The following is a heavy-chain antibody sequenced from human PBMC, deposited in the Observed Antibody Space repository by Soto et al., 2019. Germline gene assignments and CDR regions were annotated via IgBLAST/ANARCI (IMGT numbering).Heavy chain of an antibody. D-gene: IGHD6-6*01. CDR3: ARGGAARPYYYYYYGMDV. V-gene: IGHV4-34*01. J-gene: IGHJ6*02. CDR2: INHSGST. Sequence: SETLSLTCAVYGGSFSGYYWSWIRQPPGKGLEWIGEINHSGSTNYNPSLKSRVTISVDTSKNQFSLKLSSVTAADTAVYYCARGGAARPYYYYYYGMDVWGQGTTVTVS. CDR1: GGSFSGYY.